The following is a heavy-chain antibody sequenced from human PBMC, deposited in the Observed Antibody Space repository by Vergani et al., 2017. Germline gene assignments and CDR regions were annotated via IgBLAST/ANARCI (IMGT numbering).Heavy chain of an antibody. D-gene: IGHD3-10*01. CDR3: ARGQSGSYYRYFEH. Sequence: QVQLVQSGPEVKKPGASVKVSCKASGYDFTNYGLGWVRQAPGQGLEWMGWISAYNGNTKYAQKFQGRVSVTTDTSTTTVYMELRRLTSDDTAVYYCARGQSGSYYRYFEHWGQGTLVIVSS. V-gene: IGHV1-18*01. CDR1: GYDFTNYG. J-gene: IGHJ1*01. CDR2: ISAYNGNT.